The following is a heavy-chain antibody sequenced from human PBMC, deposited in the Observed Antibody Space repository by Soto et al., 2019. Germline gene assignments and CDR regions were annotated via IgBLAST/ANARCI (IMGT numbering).Heavy chain of an antibody. J-gene: IGHJ6*02. Sequence: GGSLRLSCAASGFTFSRFSMHWVRQAPGKGLAWVAVISYDGSNTHYAESVKGRFNISRDDSKNTVYLQMNNLRGEDSAVYYCARDHGMFLSYYYYGMDVWGQGATVTVSS. CDR1: GFTFSRFS. D-gene: IGHD3-10*02. CDR3: ARDHGMFLSYYYYGMDV. CDR2: ISYDGSNT. V-gene: IGHV3-30-3*01.